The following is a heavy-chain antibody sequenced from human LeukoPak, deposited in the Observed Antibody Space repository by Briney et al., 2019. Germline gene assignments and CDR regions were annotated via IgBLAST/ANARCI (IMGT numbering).Heavy chain of an antibody. Sequence: RASETLSLTCAVYGGSFSGYYWSWIRQPPGKRLEWIGEINHSGSTNYNPSLKSRVTISVDTSKNQFSLKLSSVTAADTAVYYCARLVYDYVWGSYRFDAFDIWGQGTMVTVSS. CDR2: INHSGST. V-gene: IGHV4-34*01. D-gene: IGHD3-16*02. CDR3: ARLVYDYVWGSYRFDAFDI. J-gene: IGHJ3*02. CDR1: GGSFSGYY.